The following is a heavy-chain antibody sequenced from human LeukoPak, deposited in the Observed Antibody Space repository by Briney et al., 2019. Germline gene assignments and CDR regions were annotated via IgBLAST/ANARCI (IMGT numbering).Heavy chain of an antibody. CDR2: INPNSGGT. CDR3: ARRRGNYYYYYMDV. J-gene: IGHJ6*03. CDR1: GYTFTGYY. Sequence: VASVKVSCKASGYTFTGYYMHWVRQAPGQGLEWMGWINPNSGGTNYAQKFQGRVTMTRDTSISTAYMELSRLRSDDTAVYYCARRRGNYYYYYMDVWGKGTTVTVSS. V-gene: IGHV1-2*02.